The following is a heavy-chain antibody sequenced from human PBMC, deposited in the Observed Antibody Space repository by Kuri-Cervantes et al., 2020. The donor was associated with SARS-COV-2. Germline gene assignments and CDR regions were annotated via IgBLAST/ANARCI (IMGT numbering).Heavy chain of an antibody. J-gene: IGHJ6*03. CDR3: ASGGQLPYYYYYCYMDV. V-gene: IGHV1-69*05. CDR2: IIPIFGTA. Sequence: SVKVSCKASGGTFSSYAISWVRQAPGQGLEWMGGIIPIFGTANYAQKFQGRVTITTDESTSTAYMELSSLRSEDTAVYYCASGGQLPYYYYYCYMDVWGKGTTVTVSS. D-gene: IGHD1-1*01. CDR1: GGTFSSYA.